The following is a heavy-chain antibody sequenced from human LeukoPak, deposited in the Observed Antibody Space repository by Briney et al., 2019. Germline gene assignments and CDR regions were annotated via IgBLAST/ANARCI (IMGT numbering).Heavy chain of an antibody. D-gene: IGHD4-17*01. Sequence: PGWALTISCKASVCRLTMYWLAWVRQMPWKGLETMGIIYPGDSDTRYIPSFQGQDTIPPDKSIHTAYLQWSSQNASDTAMYYCARFPGLTTVILDYWGEGTLVSVSS. CDR2: IYPGDSDT. J-gene: IGHJ4*02. CDR1: VCRLTMYW. V-gene: IGHV5-51*01. CDR3: ARFPGLTTVILDY.